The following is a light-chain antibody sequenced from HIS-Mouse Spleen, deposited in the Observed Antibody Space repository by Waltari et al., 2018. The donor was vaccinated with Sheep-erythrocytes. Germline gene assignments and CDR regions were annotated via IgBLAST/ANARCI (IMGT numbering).Light chain of an antibody. V-gene: IGLV5-45*03. CDR3: MIWHSSAYV. CDR1: SGINVGTYR. Sequence: QAVLTQPSSLSASPGASASLTCTLRSGINVGTYRIYWYQQKPGSPPQYLLRYKSDSDKQCGSGFPSRFAGSKDASANAGILLISGLQSEDEADYYCMIWHSSAYVFGTGTKVTVL. J-gene: IGLJ1*01. CDR2: YKSDSDK.